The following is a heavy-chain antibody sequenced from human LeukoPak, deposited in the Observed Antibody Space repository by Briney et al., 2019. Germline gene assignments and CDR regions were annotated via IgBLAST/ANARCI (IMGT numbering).Heavy chain of an antibody. V-gene: IGHV3-66*01. CDR2: IYSGGST. CDR1: GFNVSSNY. CDR3: AREPLLYYYGMDV. Sequence: PGGSLRLSCAASGFNVSSNYMSWGRQAPGKGLEWVSVIYSGGSTYYADSVKGRFTISRDNSKNTLYLQMNSLRAEDTAVYYCAREPLLYYYGMDVWGQGTTVTVSS. J-gene: IGHJ6*02. D-gene: IGHD1-26*01.